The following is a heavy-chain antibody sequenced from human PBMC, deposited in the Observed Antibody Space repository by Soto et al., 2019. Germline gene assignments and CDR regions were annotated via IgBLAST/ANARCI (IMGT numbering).Heavy chain of an antibody. J-gene: IGHJ4*02. CDR1: GGSFSGYY. Sequence: SETLSLTCAVYGGSFSGYYWSWIRQPPGKGLEWIGEINHSGSTNYNPSLKSRVTISVDTSKNQFSLKLSSVTAADTAVYYCARVRDYYDSSGQPGWGQGTLVTVSS. V-gene: IGHV4-34*01. CDR3: ARVRDYYDSSGQPG. CDR2: INHSGST. D-gene: IGHD3-22*01.